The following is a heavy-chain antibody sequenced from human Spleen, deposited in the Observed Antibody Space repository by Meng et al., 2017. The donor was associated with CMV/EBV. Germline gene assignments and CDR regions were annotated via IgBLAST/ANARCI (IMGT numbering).Heavy chain of an antibody. CDR3: AKDRYQTNYFDF. J-gene: IGHJ4*02. CDR1: GFTFSSYA. Sequence: GESLKISCAASGFTFSSYAMHWVRQAPGKGLEWVAVISYDGSNKYYADSVKGRFTISRDNSKSTLYLQMNSLRAEDTAVYYCAKDRYQTNYFDFWGQGTLVTVSS. V-gene: IGHV3-30-3*01. CDR2: ISYDGSNK. D-gene: IGHD1-1*01.